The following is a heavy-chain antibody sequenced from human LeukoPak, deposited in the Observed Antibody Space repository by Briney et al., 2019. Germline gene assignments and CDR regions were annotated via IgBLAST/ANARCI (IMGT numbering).Heavy chain of an antibody. D-gene: IGHD1-26*01. V-gene: IGHV4-34*01. CDR2: INHSGST. J-gene: IGHJ4*02. CDR1: GGSFSGYY. CDR3: ARRRLPVGATSLFDY. Sequence: SETLSLTCAVYGGSFSGYYWSWIRQPPGKGLEWIGEINHSGSTNYNPSLKSRVTISVDTSKNQFSLKLSSVTAADTAVYYCARRRLPVGATSLFDYWGQGTLVTVSS.